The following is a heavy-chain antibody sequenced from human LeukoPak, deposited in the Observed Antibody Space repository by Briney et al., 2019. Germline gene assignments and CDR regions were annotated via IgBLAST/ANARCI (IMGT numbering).Heavy chain of an antibody. CDR3: ARGSDFFDY. Sequence: GGSLRLSCAASGFTFSSYAMRWVRQGHGKGLEWVSAISGSGGSTYYADSVKGRFTISRDNSKNTLYLQMNSLRAEDTAVYYCARGSDFFDYWGQGTLVTVSS. V-gene: IGHV3-23*01. CDR2: ISGSGGST. J-gene: IGHJ4*02. CDR1: GFTFSSYA. D-gene: IGHD3-10*01.